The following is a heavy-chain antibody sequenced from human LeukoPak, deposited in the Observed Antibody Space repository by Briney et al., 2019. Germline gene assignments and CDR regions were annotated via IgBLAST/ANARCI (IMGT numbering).Heavy chain of an antibody. J-gene: IGHJ6*03. Sequence: PSETLSLTCTVSGGSISSSSYYWGWIRQPPGKGLEWIGRIYTSGGTNYNPSLKSRVTMSVDTSKNQFSLKLSSVTAADTAVYYCARGGDMDVWGKGTTVTISS. D-gene: IGHD4-17*01. CDR1: GGSISSSSYY. V-gene: IGHV4-39*07. CDR2: IYTSGGT. CDR3: ARGGDMDV.